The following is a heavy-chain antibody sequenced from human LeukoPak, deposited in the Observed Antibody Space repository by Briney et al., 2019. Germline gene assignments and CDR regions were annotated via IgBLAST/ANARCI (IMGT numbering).Heavy chain of an antibody. J-gene: IGHJ4*02. D-gene: IGHD2-2*01. CDR2: IWDDGSNK. CDR1: GFTFSSYG. CDR3: AREGGSCSSTSCYLDY. Sequence: GGSLRLSCAASGFTFSSYGMHWVRQAPGKGLEWVAVIWDDGSNKYYADSVKGRFTISRDNSKNTLYLQMNSLRAEDTAVYYCAREGGSCSSTSCYLDYWGQGTLVTVSS. V-gene: IGHV3-33*01.